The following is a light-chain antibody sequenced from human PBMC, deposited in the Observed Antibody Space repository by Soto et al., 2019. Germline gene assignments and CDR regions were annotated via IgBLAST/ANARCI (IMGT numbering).Light chain of an antibody. J-gene: IGKJ1*01. V-gene: IGKV3-15*01. CDR2: RAS. CDR3: QHYNNWPPWT. CDR1: QSVSSN. Sequence: EIGMTQSPAPLSVFPGERATLSCRASQSVSSNLAWYQQKPGQAPRLLIYRASTRATGIPSRFSGSGAGTEFTLTISSLQSEDFAVYYCQHYNNWPPWTFGQGTKVDSK.